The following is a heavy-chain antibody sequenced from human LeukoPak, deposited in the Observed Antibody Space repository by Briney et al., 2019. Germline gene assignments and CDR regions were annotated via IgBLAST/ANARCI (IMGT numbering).Heavy chain of an antibody. V-gene: IGHV1-18*01. CDR3: ARDTRGAAAADDPFDI. CDR1: GYTFTSYG. D-gene: IGHD6-13*01. J-gene: IGHJ3*02. Sequence: ASVKVSCKASGYTFTSYGISWVRQAPGQGLEWMGWISAYNGNTNYAQKLQGRVTMTTDTSTSTAYMELRSLRSDDTAVYYCARDTRGAAAADDPFDIWGPGTLVTVSS. CDR2: ISAYNGNT.